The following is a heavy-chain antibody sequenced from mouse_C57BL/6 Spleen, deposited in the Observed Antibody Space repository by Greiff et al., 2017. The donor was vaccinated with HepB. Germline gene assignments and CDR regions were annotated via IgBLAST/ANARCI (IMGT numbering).Heavy chain of an antibody. CDR1: GYTFTSYW. CDR3: ARSGLRDAWFAY. D-gene: IGHD2-4*01. J-gene: IGHJ3*01. V-gene: IGHV1-55*01. CDR2: IYPGSGST. Sequence: VQLQQPGAELVKPGASVKMSRKASGYTFTSYWITWVKQRPGQGLEWIGDIYPGSGSTNYNEKFKSKATLTVDTSSSTAYMQLSSLTSEDSAVYYCARSGLRDAWFAYWGQGTLVTVSA.